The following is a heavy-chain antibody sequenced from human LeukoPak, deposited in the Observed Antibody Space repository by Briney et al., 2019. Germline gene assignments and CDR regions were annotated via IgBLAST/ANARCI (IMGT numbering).Heavy chain of an antibody. Sequence: SETLSLTCIVAGDSISRSSYYLGWIRQPPGKGLQWIGSISYRGTTYYNPSLKSRVTISEDTSKNQLSLKLSSVTAADTAVYYCARGQYCSGGSCYSGMVYWGQGTLVTVSS. CDR1: GDSISRSSYY. CDR2: ISYRGTT. J-gene: IGHJ4*02. D-gene: IGHD2-15*01. CDR3: ARGQYCSGGSCYSGMVY. V-gene: IGHV4-39*01.